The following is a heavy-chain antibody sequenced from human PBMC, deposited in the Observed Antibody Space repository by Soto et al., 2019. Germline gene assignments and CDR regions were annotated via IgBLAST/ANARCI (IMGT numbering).Heavy chain of an antibody. Sequence: EVQLLESGGGLVQPGGSLRLSCAASGFTFSSYAMTWVRPVPGKGLEWVSGIRGSGGSTYYADSVKGRFTRSRDTSKNTLYLQMNSLRAEDTAVYYCAKAQYSCYEISRNLDSWGQGTLVTVSS. J-gene: IGHJ4*02. CDR2: IRGSGGST. CDR3: AKAQYSCYEISRNLDS. V-gene: IGHV3-23*01. CDR1: GFTFSSYA. D-gene: IGHD5-12*01.